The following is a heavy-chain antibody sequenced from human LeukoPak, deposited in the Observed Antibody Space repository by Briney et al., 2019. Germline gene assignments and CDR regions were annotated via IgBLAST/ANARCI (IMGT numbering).Heavy chain of an antibody. CDR3: AKVPRGAGTPSGY. CDR2: ISLDGSNK. J-gene: IGHJ4*02. Sequence: GGSLRLSCAASGFTFSSYEMNWVRQAPGKGLEWVTVISLDGSNKYYADSVKGRFTISRDNSKNMLYLQMNSLRAEDTAVYYCAKVPRGAGTPSGYWGQGTLVTVSS. D-gene: IGHD3-3*01. CDR1: GFTFSSYE. V-gene: IGHV3-30*18.